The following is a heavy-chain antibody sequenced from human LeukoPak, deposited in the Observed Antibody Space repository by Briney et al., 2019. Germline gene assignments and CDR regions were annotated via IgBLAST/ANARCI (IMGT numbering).Heavy chain of an antibody. CDR2: ISYDGSNK. D-gene: IGHD4-17*01. V-gene: IGHV3-30-3*01. CDR3: ARGHYGDYSGMDV. J-gene: IGHJ6*02. Sequence: GGSLRLSCAAPGFTFSSYAMHWVRQAPGKGLEWVAVISYDGSNKYYADSVKGRFTISRDNSKNTLYLQMNGLRAEDTAVYYCARGHYGDYSGMDVWGQGTTVTVSS. CDR1: GFTFSSYA.